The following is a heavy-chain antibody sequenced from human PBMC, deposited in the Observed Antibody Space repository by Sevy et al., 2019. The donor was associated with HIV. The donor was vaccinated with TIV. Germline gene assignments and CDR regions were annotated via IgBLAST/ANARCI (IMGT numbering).Heavy chain of an antibody. CDR2: IYSDGST. Sequence: GGSLRLSCAASGFPVSSNYMSWVRQAPGKGLEWVSVIYSDGSTYHADSVKGRFTISRDNSKNTLYLQMNSLRVEDTAVYYCARGKSVYGYGFDYWGQGTLVTVSS. CDR3: ARGKSVYGYGFDY. V-gene: IGHV3-66*01. CDR1: GFPVSSNY. J-gene: IGHJ4*02. D-gene: IGHD5-18*01.